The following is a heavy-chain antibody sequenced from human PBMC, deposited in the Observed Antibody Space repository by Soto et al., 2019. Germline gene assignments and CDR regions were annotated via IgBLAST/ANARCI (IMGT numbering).Heavy chain of an antibody. Sequence: ASVKVSCKASGYTFIDYFIQWVRQAPGQGLEWMGWISPSSGETTYAQKFQGRVTMTRDTSISTAYMDLITLRSDDTAIYYCVRGLKWRDLAYWGQGTPVTVSS. CDR1: GYTFIDYF. V-gene: IGHV1-2*02. CDR2: ISPSSGET. D-gene: IGHD2-15*01. J-gene: IGHJ4*02. CDR3: VRGLKWRDLAY.